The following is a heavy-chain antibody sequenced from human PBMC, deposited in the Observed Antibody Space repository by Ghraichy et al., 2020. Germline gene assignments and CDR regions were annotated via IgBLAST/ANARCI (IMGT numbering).Heavy chain of an antibody. Sequence: GGSLRLSCAASGFTFSGSWMHWVRQDPEKGLMWVSRINQDGTIITYADSVKGRFTISRDNAENTLYLQMNSLRAEDTAVYYCLKDHGDSYSPGDDFEYWGQGTLVTVSS. J-gene: IGHJ4*02. CDR1: GFTFSGSW. CDR2: INQDGTII. D-gene: IGHD1-26*01. V-gene: IGHV3-74*01. CDR3: LKDHGDSYSPGDDFEY.